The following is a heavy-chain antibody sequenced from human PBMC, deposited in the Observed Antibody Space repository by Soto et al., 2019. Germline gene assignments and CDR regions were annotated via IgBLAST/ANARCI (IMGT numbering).Heavy chain of an antibody. V-gene: IGHV1-24*01. CDR2: FDPEDGET. J-gene: IGHJ6*02. CDR1: GYTLTELS. D-gene: IGHD5-18*01. CDR3: ATTPADTAMVAQYYYYYYGMDV. Sequence: ASVKVSCKVSGYTLTELSMHWVRQAPGKGLEWMGGFDPEDGETIYAQKFQGRVTMTEDTSTDTAYMELSSLRSEDTAVYYCATTPADTAMVAQYYYYYYGMDVWGQGTAVTVSS.